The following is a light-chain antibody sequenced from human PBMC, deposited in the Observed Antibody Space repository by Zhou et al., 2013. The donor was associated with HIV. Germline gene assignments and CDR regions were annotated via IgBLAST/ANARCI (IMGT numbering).Light chain of an antibody. CDR3: QQRSNWPQVT. CDR1: QSVSSN. V-gene: IGKV3-15*01. J-gene: IGKJ3*01. Sequence: EVVMTQSPDTLSLSPGERATLSCRASQSVSSNLAWYQQTPGQAPRLLIYGASSRATGIPARFSGSGSETEFTLTISSLQPEDSAVYYCQQRSNWPQVTFGPGTKVDIK. CDR2: GAS.